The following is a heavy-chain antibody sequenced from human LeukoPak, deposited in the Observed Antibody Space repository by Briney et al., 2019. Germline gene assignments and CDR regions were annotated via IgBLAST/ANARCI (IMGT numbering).Heavy chain of an antibody. CDR2: ISCNSGSI. J-gene: IGHJ4*02. CDR1: GFTFDDYA. CDR3: AKDMGRSGWYGDY. V-gene: IGHV3-9*01. D-gene: IGHD6-19*01. Sequence: GGSLRLSCAASGFTFDDYAMHWVRHAPGKGLEWVSGISCNSGSIGYADSVKGRFTISRDNAKNSLYLQMNSLRAEDTALYYCAKDMGRSGWYGDYWGQGTLVTVSS.